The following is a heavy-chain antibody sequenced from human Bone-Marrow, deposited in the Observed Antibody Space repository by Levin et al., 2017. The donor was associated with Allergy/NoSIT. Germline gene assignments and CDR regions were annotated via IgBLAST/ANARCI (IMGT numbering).Heavy chain of an antibody. CDR3: ARQDSFFYRHTHIGHFDL. D-gene: IGHD2/OR15-2a*01. CDR2: MSHSGDT. CDR1: GGSIKSNTYY. V-gene: IGHV4-39*01. J-gene: IGHJ2*01. Sequence: KSSETLSLTCTVSGGSIKSNTYYWGWIRQSPGKGLEWIGSMSHSGDTYSNPSLRSRVTTSVDTSKNQFSLTLTSVTAADTAVYFCARQDSFFYRHTHIGHFDLWGRGTLVTVSS.